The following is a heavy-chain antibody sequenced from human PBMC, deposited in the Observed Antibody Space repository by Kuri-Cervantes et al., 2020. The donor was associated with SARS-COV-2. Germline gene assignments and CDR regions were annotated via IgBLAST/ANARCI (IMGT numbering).Heavy chain of an antibody. CDR3: ARESIAVAGTGGFDP. Sequence: SETLSLTCAVSGGSISSGGYSWSWIRQPPGKGLEWIGYIYHSGSTYYNPYLKSRVTISVDRSKNQFSLKLSSVTATDTAVYYCARESIAVAGTGGFDPWGQGTLVTVSS. J-gene: IGHJ5*02. V-gene: IGHV4-30-2*01. CDR2: IYHSGST. CDR1: GGSISSGGYS. D-gene: IGHD6-19*01.